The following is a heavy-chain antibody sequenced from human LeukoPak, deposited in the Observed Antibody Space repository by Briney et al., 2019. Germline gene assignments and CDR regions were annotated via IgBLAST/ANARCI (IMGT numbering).Heavy chain of an antibody. CDR1: GGSISSGGYS. CDR3: AKAVMVRGATVGVFDV. CDR2: IYHSGST. V-gene: IGHV4-30-2*01. D-gene: IGHD3-10*01. J-gene: IGHJ6*02. Sequence: SQTLSLTCAVSGGSISSGGYSWSWIRQPPGKGLEWIGYIYHSGSTYYNPSLKSRVTIPVDRSKNQFSLKLSSVTAADTAVYYCAKAVMVRGATVGVFDVWGQGTTVTVSS.